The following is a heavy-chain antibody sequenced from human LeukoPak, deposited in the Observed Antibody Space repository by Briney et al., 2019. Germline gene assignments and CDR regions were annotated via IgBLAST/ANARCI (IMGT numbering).Heavy chain of an antibody. Sequence: SETLSLTCAVYGGSFSGYYWSWIRQPPGKGLEWIGEINHSGSTNYNPALKSRVTISVDTSKNQFSLKLSSVTAADTAVYYCARASPSRYCRSTSCYGYSYGSHGSPLDYWGQGTLVTVSS. CDR3: ARASPSRYCRSTSCYGYSYGSHGSPLDY. D-gene: IGHD2-2*01. CDR2: INHSGST. J-gene: IGHJ4*02. CDR1: GGSFSGYY. V-gene: IGHV4-34*01.